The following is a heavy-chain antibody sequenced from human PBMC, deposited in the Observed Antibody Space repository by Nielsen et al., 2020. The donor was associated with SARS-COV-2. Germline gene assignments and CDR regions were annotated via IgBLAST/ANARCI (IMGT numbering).Heavy chain of an antibody. CDR2: IYYSGST. CDR1: GGSISSYY. V-gene: IGHV4-59*01. J-gene: IGHJ5*02. D-gene: IGHD3-16*01. CDR3: ARESPGDGWFDP. Sequence: GSLRLFCTVSGGSISSYYWSWIRQPPGKGLEWIGYIYYSGSTNYNPSLKSRVTISVDTSKNQFSLKLSSVTAADTAVYYCARESPGDGWFDPWGQGTLVTVSS.